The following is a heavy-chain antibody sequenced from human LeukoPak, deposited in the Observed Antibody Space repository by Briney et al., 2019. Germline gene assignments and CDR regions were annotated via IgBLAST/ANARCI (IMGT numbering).Heavy chain of an antibody. V-gene: IGHV4-59*12. Sequence: PSETLSLTCTVSGGSISSYYWSWIRQPPGKGLEWIGYIYYSGSTNYNPSLKSRVTMSVDTSKNQFSLKLSSVTAADTAVYYCARVEYYYDSSGEGNWFDPWGQGTLVTVSS. CDR1: GGSISSYY. J-gene: IGHJ5*02. CDR2: IYYSGST. CDR3: ARVEYYYDSSGEGNWFDP. D-gene: IGHD3-22*01.